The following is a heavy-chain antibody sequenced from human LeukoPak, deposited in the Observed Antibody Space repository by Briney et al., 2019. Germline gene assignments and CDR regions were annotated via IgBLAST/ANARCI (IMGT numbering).Heavy chain of an antibody. CDR3: ARGFFVGLRYFDWLASWLFDY. CDR2: IYYSGST. V-gene: IGHV4-39*07. D-gene: IGHD3-9*01. J-gene: IGHJ4*02. CDR1: GDSISSSSSY. Sequence: PSETLSLTCTVSGDSISSSSSYWGWIRQPPGEGLEWIGSIYYSGSTYYNPSLKSRVTISVDTSKNQFSLKLSSVTAADTAVYYCARGFFVGLRYFDWLASWLFDYWGQGTLVTVSS.